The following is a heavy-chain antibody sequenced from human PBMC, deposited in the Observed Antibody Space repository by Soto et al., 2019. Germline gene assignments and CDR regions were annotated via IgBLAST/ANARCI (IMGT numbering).Heavy chain of an antibody. V-gene: IGHV1-18*01. CDR1: GYTFTSYG. CDR3: ARAGYYDFWSGYYRESYYYYYMDV. J-gene: IGHJ6*03. CDR2: ISAYNGNT. D-gene: IGHD3-3*01. Sequence: GASVKVSCKASGYTFTSYGISWGRQAPGQGLEWMGWISAYNGNTNYAQKLQGRVTMTTDTSTSTAYMELRSLRSDDTAVYYCARAGYYDFWSGYYRESYYYYYMDVWGKGTTVTVSS.